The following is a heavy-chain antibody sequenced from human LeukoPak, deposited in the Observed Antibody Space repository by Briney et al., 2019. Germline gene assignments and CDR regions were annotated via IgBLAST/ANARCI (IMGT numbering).Heavy chain of an antibody. CDR1: GYTFTGYY. J-gene: IGHJ3*02. V-gene: IGHV1-2*02. D-gene: IGHD1-26*01. CDR3: ARGSEVGGTEKNALDI. Sequence: ASVKVSCKTSGYTFTGYYIHWVRQAPGQGLEWMGWINPNSVDTRYAQKFQDRVTMTRDTSITTAYMELSGLRSDDTALYYSARGSEVGGTEKNALDIWGQGTMVTVSS. CDR2: INPNSVDT.